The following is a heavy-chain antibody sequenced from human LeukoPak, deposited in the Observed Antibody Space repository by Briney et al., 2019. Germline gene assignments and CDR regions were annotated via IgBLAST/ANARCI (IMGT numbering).Heavy chain of an antibody. J-gene: IGHJ4*02. CDR3: AKVSYPYGSGWQYYFDY. CDR1: GFTFSSYS. CDR2: ISGSGGST. D-gene: IGHD6-19*01. Sequence: GGSLRLSCAASGFTFSSYSMNWVRQAPGKGLEWVSAISGSGGSTYYADSVKGRFTISRDNSKNTLYLQMNSLRAEDTAVYYCAKVSYPYGSGWQYYFDYWGQGTLVTVSS. V-gene: IGHV3-23*01.